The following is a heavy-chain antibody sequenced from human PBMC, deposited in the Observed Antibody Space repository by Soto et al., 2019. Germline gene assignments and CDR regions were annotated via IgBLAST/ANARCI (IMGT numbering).Heavy chain of an antibody. Sequence: SETLSLTCTVSGGSISSYYWSWIRQPPGKGLEWIGYIYYSGSTNHNPSLKSRVTISVDTSKSQFSLKLSSVTAADTAVYYCATIGTSLVYWGRGTLVTVSS. V-gene: IGHV4-59*01. CDR3: ATIGTSLVY. CDR2: IYYSGST. J-gene: IGHJ4*02. D-gene: IGHD3-16*01. CDR1: GGSISSYY.